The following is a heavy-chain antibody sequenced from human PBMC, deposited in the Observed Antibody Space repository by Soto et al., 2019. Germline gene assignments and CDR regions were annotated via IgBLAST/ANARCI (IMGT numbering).Heavy chain of an antibody. CDR3: ARNRWRGYCSGGSCYAEREYYFDY. CDR2: IYYTGTS. Sequence: PSETLSLTCSFSGDSVTSHYLTWIRQSPEKGLEWIGYIYYTGTSHYNPSLKSRVTISVDTSKNQFTLKLTSVTAADTAVYYCARNRWRGYCSGGSCYAEREYYFDYWGQGILVTVSS. CDR1: GDSVTSHY. J-gene: IGHJ4*02. V-gene: IGHV4-59*08. D-gene: IGHD2-15*01.